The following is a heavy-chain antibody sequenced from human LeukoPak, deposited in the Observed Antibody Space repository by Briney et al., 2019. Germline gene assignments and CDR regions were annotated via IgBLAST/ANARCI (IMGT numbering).Heavy chain of an antibody. CDR2: IYYSGGT. V-gene: IGHV4-59*01. D-gene: IGHD3-22*01. CDR3: AGASLYYDSSGQRTFDI. J-gene: IGHJ3*02. Sequence: SETLSLTCTVSGGSISSYYWNWIRQPPGKGLEWIGYIYYSGGTNYYPSLKSRVTISLDTSKNQFSLKLSSVTAADTAVYYCAGASLYYDSSGQRTFDIWGQGTMVTVSS. CDR1: GGSISSYY.